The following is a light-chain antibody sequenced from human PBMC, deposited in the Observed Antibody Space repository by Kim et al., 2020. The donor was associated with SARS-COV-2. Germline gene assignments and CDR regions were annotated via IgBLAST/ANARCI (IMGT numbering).Light chain of an antibody. J-gene: IGLJ2*01. V-gene: IGLV2-11*03. CDR1: SSDVGGYNY. CDR3: CSYAGSYTFVV. Sequence: QSVTISCNRTSSDVGGYNYVSWYQQHPGKAPKVMIYDVTKRLSGVPDRFSGSKSGNTASLTISGLQAEDEADYYCCSYAGSYTFVVFGGGTQLTVL. CDR2: DVT.